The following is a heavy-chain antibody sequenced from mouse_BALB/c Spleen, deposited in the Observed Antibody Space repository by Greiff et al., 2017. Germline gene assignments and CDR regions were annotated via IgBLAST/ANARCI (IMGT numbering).Heavy chain of an antibody. V-gene: IGHV3-8*02. Sequence: EVQVVESGPSLVKPSQTLSLTCSVTGDSITSGYWNWIRKFPGNKLEYMGYISYSGSTYYNPSLKSRISITRDTSKNQYYLQLNSVTTEDTATYYCARGDDGYFAWFAYWGQGTLVTVSA. CDR3: ARGDDGYFAWFAY. CDR1: GDSITSGY. CDR2: ISYSGST. J-gene: IGHJ3*01. D-gene: IGHD2-3*01.